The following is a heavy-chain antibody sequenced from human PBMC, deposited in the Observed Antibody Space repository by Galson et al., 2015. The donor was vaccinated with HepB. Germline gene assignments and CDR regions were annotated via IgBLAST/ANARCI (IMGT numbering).Heavy chain of an antibody. CDR2: IIPILGIA. V-gene: IGHV1-69*02. Sequence: SVKVSCKASGGTFSSYTISWVRQAPGQGLEWMGRIIPILGIANYALKFQGRVTITADKSTSTAYMELSSLRSEDTAVYYCARTSGSNYYYYYGMDVWGQGTTVTVSS. D-gene: IGHD1-26*01. CDR1: GGTFSSYT. J-gene: IGHJ6*02. CDR3: ARTSGSNYYYYYGMDV.